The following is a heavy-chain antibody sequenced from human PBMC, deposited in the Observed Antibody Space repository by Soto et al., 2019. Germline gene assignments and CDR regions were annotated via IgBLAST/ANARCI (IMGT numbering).Heavy chain of an antibody. Sequence: SETLSLTCSVSSVSIGSHFWSWIRQAPGKGPELVGYIYHTVNTNYNPALKSRVTISMDTSENQLSLQLSSVTAADTAVYYCARLQYTVVTALDIWGQGTMVTVSS. CDR1: SVSIGSHF. D-gene: IGHD2-15*01. V-gene: IGHV4-59*11. CDR3: ARLQYTVVTALDI. J-gene: IGHJ3*02. CDR2: IYHTVNT.